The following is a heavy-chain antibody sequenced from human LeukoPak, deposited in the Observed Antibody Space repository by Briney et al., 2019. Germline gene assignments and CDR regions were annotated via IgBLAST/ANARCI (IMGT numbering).Heavy chain of an antibody. D-gene: IGHD2-2*01. CDR1: GYTFTGYY. J-gene: IGHJ4*02. CDR2: INPNSGGT. Sequence: VASVKVSCTASGYTFTGYYMHWVRQAPGQGLEWMGWINPNSGGTNYAQKFQGRVTMTRGTSISTAYMELSRLRSDDTAVYYCARDGGTDCSSTSCYVGYFDYWGQGTLVTVSS. V-gene: IGHV1-2*02. CDR3: ARDGGTDCSSTSCYVGYFDY.